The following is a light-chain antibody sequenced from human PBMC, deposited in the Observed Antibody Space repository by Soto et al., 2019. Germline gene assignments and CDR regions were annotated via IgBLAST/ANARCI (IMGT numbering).Light chain of an antibody. CDR3: QQYNNWPSLT. J-gene: IGKJ5*01. CDR1: QSVSSN. Sequence: EIVMTQSPATLSLSPGERATLSCRASQSVSSNLAWYQQKPGQAPRLLIYGASTRATGSPARFSGSGSGTEFTLTISSLQSEDFAVYYCQQYNNWPSLTFGQGTRLEIK. V-gene: IGKV3-15*01. CDR2: GAS.